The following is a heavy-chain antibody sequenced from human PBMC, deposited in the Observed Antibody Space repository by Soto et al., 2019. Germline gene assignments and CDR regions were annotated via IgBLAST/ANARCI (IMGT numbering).Heavy chain of an antibody. V-gene: IGHV4-39*01. CDR2: IYYRGIS. Sequence: SETLSLISTVSGGSISSSSYYWSWIRQPPGKWLEWIGSIYYRGISYYNPSLKSRVTISVDTSKNQFSLKLSSVTAADTAVYYCARKLVVVVAARYNGFDPWGQGTLVTVS. CDR3: ARKLVVVVAARYNGFDP. J-gene: IGHJ5*02. CDR1: GGSISSSSYY. D-gene: IGHD2-15*01.